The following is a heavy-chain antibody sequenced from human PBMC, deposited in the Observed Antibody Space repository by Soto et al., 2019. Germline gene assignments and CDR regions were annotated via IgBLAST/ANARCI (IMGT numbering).Heavy chain of an antibody. CDR2: IYPSDSDT. CDR3: XRLRMGDYYYYYYGMDV. J-gene: IGHJ6*02. CDR1: GYTFTIYW. Sequence: GESLKISCQVSGYTFTIYWVGWGRQMPGKGLEWMGIIYPSDSDTRYSPSFQGQVTISADKSISTAYLQWSSLKASDTAMYYCXRLRMGDYYYYYYGMDVWGQGTTVTVSS. V-gene: IGHV5-51*01. D-gene: IGHD3-16*01.